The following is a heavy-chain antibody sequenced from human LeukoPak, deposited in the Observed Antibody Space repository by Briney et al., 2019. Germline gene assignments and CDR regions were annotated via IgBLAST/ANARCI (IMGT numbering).Heavy chain of an antibody. V-gene: IGHV3-33*01. CDR1: GFTFSSYG. Sequence: GGSLRLSCAASGFTFSSYGMHWVRQAPGKGLEWVAVIWYDGSNKYYADSVKGRFTISRDNSKNTLYLQMNSLRAEDTAVNYCARENQQLVPHYYGMDVWGQGTTVTVSS. D-gene: IGHD6-13*01. J-gene: IGHJ6*02. CDR2: IWYDGSNK. CDR3: ARENQQLVPHYYGMDV.